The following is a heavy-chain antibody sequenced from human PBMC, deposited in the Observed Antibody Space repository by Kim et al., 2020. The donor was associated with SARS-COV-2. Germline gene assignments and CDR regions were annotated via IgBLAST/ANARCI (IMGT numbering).Heavy chain of an antibody. J-gene: IGHJ3*02. CDR3: ARGGSSSWYGGAFDI. D-gene: IGHD6-13*01. V-gene: IGHV3-53*01. Sequence: DSGKGRFTIARDNSKNTLYLQMNSLRAEDTAVYYCARGGSSSWYGGAFDIWGQGTMVTVSS.